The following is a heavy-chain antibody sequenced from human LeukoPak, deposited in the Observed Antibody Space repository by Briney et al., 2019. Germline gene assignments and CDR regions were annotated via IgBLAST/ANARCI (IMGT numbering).Heavy chain of an antibody. J-gene: IGHJ4*02. CDR2: ISYDGSNK. V-gene: IGHV3-30-3*01. CDR1: GFTFSSYA. CDR3: AKDVEGYYDSSGYYSYYFDY. Sequence: PGGSLRLSCAASGFTFSSYAMHWVRQAPGKGLEWVAVISYDGSNKYYADSVKGRFTISRDNSKNTLYLQMNSLRAEDTAVYYCAKDVEGYYDSSGYYSYYFDYWGQGTLVTVSS. D-gene: IGHD3-22*01.